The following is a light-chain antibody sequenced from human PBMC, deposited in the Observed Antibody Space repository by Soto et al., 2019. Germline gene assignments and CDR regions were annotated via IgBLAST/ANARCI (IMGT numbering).Light chain of an antibody. CDR2: GAS. Sequence: EIELTQSPGTLSLSPGERATLSCRASQSVSSYLAWYQQRPGQAPRLLIYGASTRATGIPARFSGSGSGTEFTLTISSLQSEDFALYYCQQYNIWPRTFGQGTKVDIK. CDR1: QSVSSY. CDR3: QQYNIWPRT. V-gene: IGKV3-15*01. J-gene: IGKJ1*01.